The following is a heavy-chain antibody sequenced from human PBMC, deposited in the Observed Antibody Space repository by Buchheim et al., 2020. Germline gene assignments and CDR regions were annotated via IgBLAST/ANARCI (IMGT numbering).Heavy chain of an antibody. CDR2: ISGSGGST. CDR3: AKVQYDFWSGYYRGAFDI. Sequence: EVQLLESGGGLVQPGGSLRLSCAASGFTFSSYAMSWVRQAPGKGLEWVSAISGSGGSTYYAGSVKGRFTISRDNSKNTLYLQMNSLRAEDTAVYYCAKVQYDFWSGYYRGAFDIWGQGT. V-gene: IGHV3-23*01. CDR1: GFTFSSYA. J-gene: IGHJ3*02. D-gene: IGHD3-3*01.